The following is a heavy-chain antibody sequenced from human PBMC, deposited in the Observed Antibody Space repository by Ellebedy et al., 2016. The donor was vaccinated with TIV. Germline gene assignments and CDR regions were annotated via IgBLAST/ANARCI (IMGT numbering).Heavy chain of an antibody. J-gene: IGHJ4*02. V-gene: IGHV3-7*01. CDR3: ARDLSGSLGRAAAGMGYFDY. CDR1: GFTFSSYS. D-gene: IGHD6-13*01. Sequence: GESLKISCAASGFTFSSYSMNWVRQAPGKGLEWVANIKQDGSEKDCVDYVKGRFTISRDNAKNSLYLQMNSLRAEDTAVYFCARDLSGSLGRAAAGMGYFDYWGQGTLVTVSS. CDR2: IKQDGSEK.